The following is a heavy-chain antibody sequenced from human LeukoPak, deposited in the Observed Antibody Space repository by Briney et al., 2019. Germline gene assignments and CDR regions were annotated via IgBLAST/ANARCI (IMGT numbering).Heavy chain of an antibody. Sequence: GGSLRLSCAASGFTFSSYAMHWVRQAPGMGLEWVAVISYDGSNKYYADSVRGRFTISRDNSKNTLYLQMNSLRAEDTALYYCARTLSPPWTWGSDYWGQGTLVTVSS. CDR1: GFTFSSYA. V-gene: IGHV3-30-3*01. CDR3: ARTLSPPWTWGSDY. D-gene: IGHD3/OR15-3a*01. J-gene: IGHJ4*02. CDR2: ISYDGSNK.